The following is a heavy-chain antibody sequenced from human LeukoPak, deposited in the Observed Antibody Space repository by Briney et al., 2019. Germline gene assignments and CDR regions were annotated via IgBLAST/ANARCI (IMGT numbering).Heavy chain of an antibody. CDR2: IFYSGST. CDR1: SGSISSYY. CDR3: VRAIRWMDAFDI. D-gene: IGHD5-12*01. V-gene: IGHV4-59*01. Sequence: PSETLSLTCTVSSGSISSYYWSWIRQPPGKGLEWIGYIFYSGSTNYNPSLKSRVTISVDTSKNHFSLNLTSVTAADTAVYYCVRAIRWMDAFDIWGQGTVVTVSS. J-gene: IGHJ3*02.